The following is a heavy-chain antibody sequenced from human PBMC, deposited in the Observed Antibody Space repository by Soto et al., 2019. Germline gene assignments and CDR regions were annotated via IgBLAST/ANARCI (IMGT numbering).Heavy chain of an antibody. Sequence: ASVKVSCKASGYTFTGYDMHWVRQAPGQGLEWMGWINPNSGGTNYAQKFQGRVTMTRDTSISTAYMELSRLRSDDTAVYYCARDSSSWHDAFDSWGQGTMGTVSS. D-gene: IGHD6-13*01. J-gene: IGHJ3*02. CDR1: GYTFTGYD. V-gene: IGHV1-2*02. CDR3: ARDSSSWHDAFDS. CDR2: INPNSGGT.